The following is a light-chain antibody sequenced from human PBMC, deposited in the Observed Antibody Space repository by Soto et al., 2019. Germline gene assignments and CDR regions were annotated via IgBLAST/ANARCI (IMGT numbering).Light chain of an antibody. CDR2: EVS. V-gene: IGLV2-23*02. J-gene: IGLJ1*01. CDR1: SSDVGSYNF. Sequence: QSALTQPASVSGSPGQSITISCTRTSSDVGSYNFVSWYQQHPGKVPKVMIYEVSKRPSGVSDRFSGSKSGNTASLTISWLQAEDEADYYCCADAGRSTYVFGTGTKVTVL. CDR3: CADAGRSTYV.